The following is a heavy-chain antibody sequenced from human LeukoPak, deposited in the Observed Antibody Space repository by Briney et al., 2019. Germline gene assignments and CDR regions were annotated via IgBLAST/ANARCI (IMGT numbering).Heavy chain of an antibody. J-gene: IGHJ4*02. V-gene: IGHV1-69*06. CDR3: ARGNDILTGYYTGSACYFDY. CDR1: GGTFSSYA. CDR2: IIPIFGTA. D-gene: IGHD3-9*01. Sequence: SVKVPCKASGGTFSSYAISWVRQAPGQGLEWMGGIIPIFGTANYAQKFQGRVTITADKSTSTAYMELSSLRSEDTAVYYCARGNDILTGYYTGSACYFDYWGQGTLVTVSS.